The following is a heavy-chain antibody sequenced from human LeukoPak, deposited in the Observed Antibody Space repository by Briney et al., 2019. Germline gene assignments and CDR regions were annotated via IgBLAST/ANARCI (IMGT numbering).Heavy chain of an antibody. Sequence: PSETLSLTCTVSGASLSSYYWSWIRQPAGKGLEWIGRIYTSGNTNYNPSLKSRVTMSVDTSKNQFSLKLSSVTAADTAVYYCARRQVGLRRDLWFDPWGQGTLVTVSS. V-gene: IGHV4-4*07. CDR1: GASLSSYY. J-gene: IGHJ5*02. D-gene: IGHD2-15*01. CDR2: IYTSGNT. CDR3: ARRQVGLRRDLWFDP.